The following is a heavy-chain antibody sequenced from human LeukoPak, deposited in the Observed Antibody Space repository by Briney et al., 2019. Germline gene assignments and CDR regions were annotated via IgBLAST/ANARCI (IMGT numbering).Heavy chain of an antibody. V-gene: IGHV3-33*06. CDR2: IWYDGSNK. Sequence: PGGSLRLSCAASGFTFSSYGMHWVRQAPGKGLEWVAVIWYDGSNKYYADSVKGRFTISRDNSKNTLYLQMNGLRAEDTAVYYCAKVYHDSGCLIDYWGQGTLVTVSS. J-gene: IGHJ4*02. D-gene: IGHD6-19*01. CDR1: GFTFSSYG. CDR3: AKVYHDSGCLIDY.